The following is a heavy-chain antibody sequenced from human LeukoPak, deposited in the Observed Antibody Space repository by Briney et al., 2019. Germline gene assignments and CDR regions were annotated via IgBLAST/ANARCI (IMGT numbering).Heavy chain of an antibody. CDR3: AKVRKGKGSVFDY. Sequence: GGSLRLSCAASGFTFRNLGMSWVRQAPGKGLEWVSAISGSGGSTYYADSVKGRFTISRDNSKNTLYLQMNSLRAEDTAVYYCAKVRKGKGSVFDYWGQGTLVTVSS. CDR1: GFTFRNLG. CDR2: ISGSGGST. D-gene: IGHD3-10*01. V-gene: IGHV3-23*01. J-gene: IGHJ4*02.